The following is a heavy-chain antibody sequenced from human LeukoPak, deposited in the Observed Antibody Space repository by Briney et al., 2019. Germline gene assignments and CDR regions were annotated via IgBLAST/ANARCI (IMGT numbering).Heavy chain of an antibody. CDR1: GYTFTSYD. V-gene: IGHV1-8*01. CDR3: ARGVITIRNYYYYYGMDV. CDR2: MNPNSGNT. J-gene: IGHJ6*02. D-gene: IGHD3-10*01. Sequence: ASVKVSCKASGYTFTSYDINWVRQATGQGLEWMGWMNPNSGNTGYAQKFQGRVTMTRNTSISTAYMELSSLRSEDTAVYYCARGVITIRNYYYYYGMDVWGRGTTVTVSS.